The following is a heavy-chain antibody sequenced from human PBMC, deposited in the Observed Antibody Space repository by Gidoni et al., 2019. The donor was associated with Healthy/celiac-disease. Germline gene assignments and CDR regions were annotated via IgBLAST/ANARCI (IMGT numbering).Heavy chain of an antibody. J-gene: IGHJ6*02. V-gene: IGHV4-39*07. Sequence: QLQLQESGPGLVKPSETLSLTCTVAGGSISSSSYYWGWIRQPPGKGLEWIGSIYYSGSTYYNPSLKSRVTISVDTSKNQFSLKLSSVTAADTAVYYCARDQAYYDFWSGYQRYYYYYGMDVWGQGTTVTVSS. CDR1: GGSISSSSYY. D-gene: IGHD3-3*01. CDR2: IYYSGST. CDR3: ARDQAYYDFWSGYQRYYYYYGMDV.